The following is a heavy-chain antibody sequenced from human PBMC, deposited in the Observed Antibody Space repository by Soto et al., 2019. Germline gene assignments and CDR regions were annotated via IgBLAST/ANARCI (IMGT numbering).Heavy chain of an antibody. V-gene: IGHV3-15*07. Sequence: PGGSLRLSCAASGFTVNNAWMNWVRQAPGKGLEWVGRIKTKTDPGTTDYAAPMKGRFTISRDDSKNTLYLQMNSLKTEDTAVYYCTTELTYGDYVPYYYYGMDVWGQGTTVTVSS. CDR1: GFTVNNAW. D-gene: IGHD4-17*01. CDR3: TTELTYGDYVPYYYYGMDV. J-gene: IGHJ6*02. CDR2: IKTKTDPGTT.